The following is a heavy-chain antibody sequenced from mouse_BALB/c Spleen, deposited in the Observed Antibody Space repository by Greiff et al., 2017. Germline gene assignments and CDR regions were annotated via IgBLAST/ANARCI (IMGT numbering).Heavy chain of an antibody. J-gene: IGHJ3*01. CDR1: GFNIKDYY. Sequence: VQLKQSGAELVRPGALVKLSCKASGFNIKDYYMHWVKQRPEQGLEWIGWIDPENGNTIYDPKFQGKASITADTSSNTAYLQLSSLTSEDTAVYYCARTSFITTTWFAYWGQGTLVTVSA. D-gene: IGHD1-2*01. CDR2: IDPENGNT. V-gene: IGHV14-1*02. CDR3: ARTSFITTTWFAY.